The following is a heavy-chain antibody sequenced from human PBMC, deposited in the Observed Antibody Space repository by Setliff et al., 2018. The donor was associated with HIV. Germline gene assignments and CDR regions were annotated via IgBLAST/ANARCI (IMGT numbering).Heavy chain of an antibody. CDR1: GFSFSTST. D-gene: IGHD6-19*01. V-gene: IGHV3-48*04. CDR3: TKDHLSGWASDC. Sequence: GGSLRLSCAASGFSFSTSTMNWVRQAPGRGLEWLSYISSGYNTVYYADSVKGRFTISRDDAENSLSLQMDSLRVEDTAMYYCTKDHLSGWASDCWGQGTLVTVSS. J-gene: IGHJ4*02. CDR2: ISSGYNTV.